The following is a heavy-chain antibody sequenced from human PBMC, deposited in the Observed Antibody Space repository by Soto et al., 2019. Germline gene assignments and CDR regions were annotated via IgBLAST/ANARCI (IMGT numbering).Heavy chain of an antibody. CDR3: ARYRRIHPDHYGMDV. CDR2: IYYSGSI. D-gene: IGHD5-18*01. Sequence: QVQLQESGPGLVKPSQTLSLTCTVSGASISSGGYYWSWIRQHPGKGLEWIGNIYYSGSIYYNPSHKSRLSMSVDTSKNQYSLKLTAVTAADTAVYYCARYRRIHPDHYGMDVWGQVTTVTVSS. V-gene: IGHV4-31*03. J-gene: IGHJ6*02. CDR1: GASISSGGYY.